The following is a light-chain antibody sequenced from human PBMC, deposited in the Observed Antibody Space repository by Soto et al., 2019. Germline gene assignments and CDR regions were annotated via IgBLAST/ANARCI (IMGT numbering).Light chain of an antibody. V-gene: IGKV3-15*01. CDR2: GAS. Sequence: EIVMTQSPATLSVSPGGRATLSCRASQSFGDTLAWYQQKPGQAPRLLIHGASTRATSFPARFSGSGSGTDFTLTISSLQSEDFAVYYCQQYNNWPWTFGQGTKVEIK. CDR3: QQYNNWPWT. CDR1: QSFGDT. J-gene: IGKJ1*01.